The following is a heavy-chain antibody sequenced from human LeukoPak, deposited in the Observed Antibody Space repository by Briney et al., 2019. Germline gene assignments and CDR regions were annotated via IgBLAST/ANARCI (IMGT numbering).Heavy chain of an antibody. V-gene: IGHV7-4-1*02. D-gene: IGHD6-19*01. CDR3: AREADSSGWYYFDY. CDR1: GYTFTSYA. Sequence: ASVKVSCKASGYTFTSYAMNWVRQAPGQGLEWMGWINTNTGNPTYAQGFTGQFVFSLDTSVSTAYLQISSLKAEDTAVYYCAREADSSGWYYFDYWGQGTLVTVSS. CDR2: INTNTGNP. J-gene: IGHJ4*02.